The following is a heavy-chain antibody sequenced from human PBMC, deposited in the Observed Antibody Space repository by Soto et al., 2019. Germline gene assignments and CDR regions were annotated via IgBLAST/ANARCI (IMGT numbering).Heavy chain of an antibody. Sequence: PGGSLRLSCAASGFTFSSYGMHWVRQAPGKGLEWVAVISYDGSNKYYADSVKGRFTISRDNSKNTLYLQMNSLRAEDTAVYYCAKDNSDIVVVVAASTSGMDVWGQGTTVTVSS. CDR3: AKDNSDIVVVVAASTSGMDV. J-gene: IGHJ6*02. CDR2: ISYDGSNK. D-gene: IGHD2-15*01. V-gene: IGHV3-30*18. CDR1: GFTFSSYG.